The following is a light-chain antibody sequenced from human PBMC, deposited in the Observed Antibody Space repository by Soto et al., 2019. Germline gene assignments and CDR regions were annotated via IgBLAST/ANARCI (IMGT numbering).Light chain of an antibody. CDR1: SSDVGSYNY. Sequence: QSVLTQPASMSGSPGQSITISCTGTSSDVGSYNYVSWYQQYPGKAPKLMIYDVSNRPSGVSYRFSGSKSGNTASLTISGLQAEDEADYYWSSYTTSSTHVVFGGGTKLTVL. V-gene: IGLV2-14*01. J-gene: IGLJ2*01. CDR3: SSYTTSSTHVV. CDR2: DVS.